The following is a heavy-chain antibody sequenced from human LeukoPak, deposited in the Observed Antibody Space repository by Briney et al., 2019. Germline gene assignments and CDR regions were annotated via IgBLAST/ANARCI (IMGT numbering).Heavy chain of an antibody. CDR1: GGSISSGDYY. J-gene: IGHJ5*02. Sequence: SETLSLTCTVSGGSISSGDYYWSWIRQPPGKGLEWIGYIYYSGSTYYNPSLKSRVTISVDTSKNQFSLKLSSVTAADTAVYYCASVSDYYGAFDPWGQGTLVTVSS. CDR3: ASVSDYYGAFDP. V-gene: IGHV4-30-4*01. D-gene: IGHD3-10*01. CDR2: IYYSGST.